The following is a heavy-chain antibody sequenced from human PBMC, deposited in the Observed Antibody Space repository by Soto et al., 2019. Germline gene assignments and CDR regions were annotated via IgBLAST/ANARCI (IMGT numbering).Heavy chain of an antibody. J-gene: IGHJ3*02. D-gene: IGHD3-10*01. CDR1: GYTFTSYA. CDR2: INAGNGNT. Sequence: GASVKVSCKASGYTFTSYAMHWVRQAPGQRLEWMGWINAGNGNTKYSQKFQGRVTITRDTSASTAYMELSSLRSEDTAVYYCARTYYYGSGSYSPGAFDIWGQGTMVTVSS. V-gene: IGHV1-3*01. CDR3: ARTYYYGSGSYSPGAFDI.